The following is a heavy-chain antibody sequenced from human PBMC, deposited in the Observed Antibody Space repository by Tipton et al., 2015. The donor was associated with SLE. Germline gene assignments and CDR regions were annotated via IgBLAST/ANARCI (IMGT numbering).Heavy chain of an antibody. D-gene: IGHD1-26*01. J-gene: IGHJ6*02. CDR2: INHSGST. CDR1: GGSFSGYY. V-gene: IGHV4-34*01. Sequence: TLSLTCAVYGGSFSGYYWSWIRQPPGKGLEWIGEINHSGSTNYNPSLKSRVTISVDTSKNQFSLKLTSVTAADTADTAVYYCAREDIEGATTGYYYGMDVWGQGTTVTVSS. CDR3: AREDIEGATTGYYYGMDV.